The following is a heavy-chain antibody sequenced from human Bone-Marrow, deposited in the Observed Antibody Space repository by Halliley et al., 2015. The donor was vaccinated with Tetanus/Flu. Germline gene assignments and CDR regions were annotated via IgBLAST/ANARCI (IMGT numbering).Heavy chain of an antibody. CDR3: ARDPIPHSSGRYNWFDP. Sequence: QVQLVQSGAEVKKPGASVKVSCKPSGYTFDTYGINWVRQAPGQGLEWMGWISTYNANTIYTEKFQDRVTMTRDTSTSTAYMELRNLRSDDTAVYYCARDPIPHSSGRYNWFDPWGQGTLLTVSS. CDR2: ISTYNANT. J-gene: IGHJ5*02. V-gene: IGHV1-18*01. CDR1: GYTFDTYG. D-gene: IGHD6-19*01.